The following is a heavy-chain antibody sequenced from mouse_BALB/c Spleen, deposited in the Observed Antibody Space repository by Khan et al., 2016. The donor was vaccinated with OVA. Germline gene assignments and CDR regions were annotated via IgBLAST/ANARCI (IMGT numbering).Heavy chain of an antibody. CDR3: TREGVDGSSLAY. J-gene: IGHJ3*01. Sequence: QVQLQQSGTELVRPGASVKLSCKASGYTFTNYWINWVKQRPGQGLEWIGNIYPSDSYTNYNQKFKDKATLTVDKSSRTASMQLNSPTSEDSAVYYCTREGVDGSSLAYWGQGTLVTVSA. D-gene: IGHD2-3*01. CDR1: GYTFTNYW. V-gene: IGHV1-69*02. CDR2: IYPSDSYT.